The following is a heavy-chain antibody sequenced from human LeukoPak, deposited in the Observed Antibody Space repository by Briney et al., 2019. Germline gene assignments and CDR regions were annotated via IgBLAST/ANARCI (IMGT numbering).Heavy chain of an antibody. J-gene: IGHJ4*02. CDR1: EFTFSNYA. D-gene: IGHD3-10*01. CDR3: ARLTYYYGSGSYNY. Sequence: GGSLRLSCAASEFTFSNYAMNWVRQAPGKGLEWVSGISGGGGSTYYADSVKGRFTISRDNSKNTLYLQMNSLRAEDTAVYYCARLTYYYGSGSYNYRGQGTLVTVSS. CDR2: ISGGGGST. V-gene: IGHV3-23*01.